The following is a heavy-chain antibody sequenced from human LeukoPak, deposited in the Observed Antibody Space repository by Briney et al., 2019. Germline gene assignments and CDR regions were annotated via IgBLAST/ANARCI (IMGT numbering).Heavy chain of an antibody. D-gene: IGHD3-3*01. Sequence: PGGSLRLSCAASGFTFSSYAMSWVRQAPGEGLEWVSAVTDSGGSTYHADSVKGRFTISRDNSKNTLYLQMNSLRAEDTAVYYCARTEWFSAYFDYWGQGTLVTVSS. CDR3: ARTEWFSAYFDY. V-gene: IGHV3-23*01. CDR1: GFTFSSYA. CDR2: VTDSGGST. J-gene: IGHJ4*02.